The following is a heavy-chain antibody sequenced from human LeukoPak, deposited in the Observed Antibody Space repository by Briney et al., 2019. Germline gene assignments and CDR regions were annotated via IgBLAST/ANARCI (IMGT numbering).Heavy chain of an antibody. J-gene: IGHJ4*02. CDR1: GFTFSSYA. CDR3: ARDASGGGSTEGDY. Sequence: PGGSLRLSCAASGFTFSSYAMHWVRQAPGKGLEWVAVVSYDGSNKYYADSVKGRFTISRDNSKNTLYLQMNSLRAEDTAVYYCARDASGGGSTEGDYWGQGTLVTVFS. CDR2: VSYDGSNK. V-gene: IGHV3-30*04. D-gene: IGHD3-10*01.